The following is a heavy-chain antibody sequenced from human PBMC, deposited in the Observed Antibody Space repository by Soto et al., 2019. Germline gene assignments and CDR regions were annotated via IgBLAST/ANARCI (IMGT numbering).Heavy chain of an antibody. CDR2: FIPVYRTL. CDR1: GGSFGNSA. V-gene: IGHV1-69*01. D-gene: IGHD3-3*01. Sequence: QVQLVQSGAEVKKPGSSVKVSCKASGGSFGNSAINWVRQTPGQGLEWLGGFIPVYRTLNYAQKFQGRVTITANESTGTAYMTLSSLSSDDTAVYYSATGVIWIGYFTVDSWGQGTRVTVSS. CDR3: ATGVIWIGYFTVDS. J-gene: IGHJ4*02.